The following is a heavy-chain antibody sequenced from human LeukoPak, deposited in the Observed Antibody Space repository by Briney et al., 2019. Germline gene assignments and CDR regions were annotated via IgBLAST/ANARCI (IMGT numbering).Heavy chain of an antibody. Sequence: GGSLRLSCAASGFTFSTYWMHWVRQAPGKGLVWVSRINTDGTTTTYADSVKGRFTISRDNAKNTLHLQMNSLRVEDTAVYYCVCDRTGHDDYWGQGTLVTVSS. V-gene: IGHV3-74*01. J-gene: IGHJ4*02. CDR1: GFTFSTYW. D-gene: IGHD1-1*01. CDR3: VCDRTGHDDY. CDR2: INTDGTTT.